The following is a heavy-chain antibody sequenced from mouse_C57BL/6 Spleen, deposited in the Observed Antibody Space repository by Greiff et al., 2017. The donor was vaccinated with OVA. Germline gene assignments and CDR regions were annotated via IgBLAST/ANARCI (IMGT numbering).Heavy chain of an antibody. CDR1: GFNIKDYY. Sequence: EVMLVESGAELVKPGASVKLSCTASGFNIKDYYMHWVKQRTEQGLEWIGRIDPEDGETKYAPKFQGKATITADTSSNTAYLQLSSLTSEDPAVYYCAPDSSGSAMDYWGQGTSVTVSS. V-gene: IGHV14-2*01. J-gene: IGHJ4*01. CDR3: APDSSGSAMDY. CDR2: IDPEDGET. D-gene: IGHD3-2*02.